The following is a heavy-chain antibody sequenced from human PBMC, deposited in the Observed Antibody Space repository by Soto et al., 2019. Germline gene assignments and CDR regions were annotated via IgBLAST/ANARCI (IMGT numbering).Heavy chain of an antibody. V-gene: IGHV3-73*02. J-gene: IGHJ4*02. Sequence: EVQLVESGGGLVQPGGSLKLSCAASGFTFSGSAMHWVRQASGKGLEWVGRIRSKANSYATAYAASVKGRFTISRDDSKNTAYLQMNSLKTEDMAVYYCTSLTYGWGVDYWGQGTLVTVSS. CDR2: IRSKANSYAT. D-gene: IGHD1-26*01. CDR3: TSLTYGWGVDY. CDR1: GFTFSGSA.